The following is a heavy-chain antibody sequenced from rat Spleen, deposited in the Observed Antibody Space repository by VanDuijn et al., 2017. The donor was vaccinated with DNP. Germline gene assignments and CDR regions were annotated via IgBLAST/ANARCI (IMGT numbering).Heavy chain of an antibody. Sequence: EVQLVESGGDLVQPGRSLNLSCAASGFTFSDFYMAWARQAPTRGLEWVSSISYDGGISYYRESVKGRFTISRYNAESSLYLEMNSLRSEDTATYYCARRGYNNAWYFDFWGPGTMVTVSS. V-gene: IGHV5-20*01. CDR3: ARRGYNNAWYFDF. CDR2: ISYDGGIS. J-gene: IGHJ1*01. D-gene: IGHD1-10*01. CDR1: GFTFSDFY.